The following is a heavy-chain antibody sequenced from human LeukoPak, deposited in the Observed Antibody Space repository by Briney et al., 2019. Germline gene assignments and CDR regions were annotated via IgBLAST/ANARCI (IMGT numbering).Heavy chain of an antibody. CDR3: ARDSPHYCSSTSCYTGGVDY. V-gene: IGHV3-23*01. J-gene: IGHJ4*02. D-gene: IGHD2-2*02. Sequence: GGSLRLSCAASGFTFSSYAMTWVRQAPGKGLEWVSAISGSGGSTYYADSVKDRFTISRDNAKNSLYLQMNSLRAEDTAVYYCARDSPHYCSSTSCYTGGVDYWGQGTLVTVSS. CDR2: ISGSGGST. CDR1: GFTFSSYA.